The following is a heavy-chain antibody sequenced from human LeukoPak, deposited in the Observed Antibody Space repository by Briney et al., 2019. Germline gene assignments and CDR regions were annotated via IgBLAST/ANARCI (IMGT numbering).Heavy chain of an antibody. CDR3: ARDPYGSGSH. J-gene: IGHJ4*02. V-gene: IGHV3-74*01. D-gene: IGHD3-10*01. CDR1: GFTFTSFW. CDR2: INGDGSST. Sequence: PGGSLRLSCAASGFTFTSFWMHWVRQAPRKGVVWVSRINGDGSSTTFADSVKGRFTISRDNAKNTVYLQMNSLRVEDTAVYYCARDPYGSGSHWGQGTLVTVSS.